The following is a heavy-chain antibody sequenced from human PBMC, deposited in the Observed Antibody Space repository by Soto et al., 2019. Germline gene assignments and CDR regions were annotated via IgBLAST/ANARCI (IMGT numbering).Heavy chain of an antibody. CDR1: GFTFSDYY. CDR2: ISSSSSYT. CDR3: ARPQGDYDSGRMIYFDY. V-gene: IGHV3-11*06. D-gene: IGHD5-12*01. Sequence: QVQLVESGGGLVKPGGSLRLSCAASGFTFSDYYMSWIRQAPGKGLEWVSYISSSSSYTNYADSVKGRFTISRDNAKNSLYLQMNSLRAEDTAAYYYARPQGDYDSGRMIYFDYWGQGTLVTISS. J-gene: IGHJ4*02.